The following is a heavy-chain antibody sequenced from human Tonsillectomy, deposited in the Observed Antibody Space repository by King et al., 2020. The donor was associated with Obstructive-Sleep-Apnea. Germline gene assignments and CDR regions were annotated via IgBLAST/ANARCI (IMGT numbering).Heavy chain of an antibody. CDR3: ARRGTPGAFDI. CDR1: GYSISSSNW. Sequence: VQLQESGPGLVKPSDTLSLTCAISGYSISSSNWWGWIRQPPGKGLEGIGYIHYSGTTYYNSSLKSRVTMSVDTSKNQFSLRLSSVTSVDTAVYYCARRGTPGAFDIWGQGAMVTVSS. V-gene: IGHV4-28*01. D-gene: IGHD3-16*01. CDR2: IHYSGTT. J-gene: IGHJ3*02.